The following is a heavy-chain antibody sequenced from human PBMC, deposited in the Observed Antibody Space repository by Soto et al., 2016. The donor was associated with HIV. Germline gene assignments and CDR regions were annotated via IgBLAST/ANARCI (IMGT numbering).Heavy chain of an antibody. D-gene: IGHD3-22*01. J-gene: IGHJ4*02. Sequence: QVQLVQSGAEVKRPGASVKVSCKASGYTFSNYGFIWVRQAPGQGLEWMGWISAYSGNTNYAQKLQGRVTKTTDTSTTTAYMELRSLRSDDTAVYYCGYYNDNSGPSLCLYWGQGTLVTVSS. V-gene: IGHV1-18*01. CDR1: GYTFSNYG. CDR3: GYYNDNSGPSLCLY. CDR2: ISAYSGNT.